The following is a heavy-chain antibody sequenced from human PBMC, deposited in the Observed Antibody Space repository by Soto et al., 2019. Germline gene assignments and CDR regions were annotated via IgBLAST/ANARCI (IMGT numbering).Heavy chain of an antibody. CDR1: GLTFRSHA. J-gene: IGHJ4*02. V-gene: IGHV3-30-3*01. CDR2: MSFDGNNK. Sequence: PGGSLRLSCAASGLTFRSHAMHGVRQAPGKGLEWVAVMSFDGNNKYYADSVKGRFTISRDNSKNTLYLQMNSLRVEDTAVYYCARDRGLDYGDFPDYWGQGTLVTVSS. D-gene: IGHD4-17*01. CDR3: ARDRGLDYGDFPDY.